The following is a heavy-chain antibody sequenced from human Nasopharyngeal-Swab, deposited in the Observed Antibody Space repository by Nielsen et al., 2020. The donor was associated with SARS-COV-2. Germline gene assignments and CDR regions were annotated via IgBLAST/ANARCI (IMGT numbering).Heavy chain of an antibody. Sequence: GESLKISCAASGFTFSSYGMHWGRQAPGKGLEWVAVISYDGSNKYYADSVKGRFTISRDNSKNTLYLQMNSLRAEDTAVYYCAKLPGSSTQLADYWGQGTLVTVSS. CDR2: ISYDGSNK. D-gene: IGHD6-13*01. CDR3: AKLPGSSTQLADY. CDR1: GFTFSSYG. V-gene: IGHV3-30*18. J-gene: IGHJ4*02.